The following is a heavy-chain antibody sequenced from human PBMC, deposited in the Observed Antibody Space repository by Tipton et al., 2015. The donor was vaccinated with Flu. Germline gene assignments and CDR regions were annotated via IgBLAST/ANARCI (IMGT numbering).Heavy chain of an antibody. CDR3: ATTTYYYGSGTHDY. CDR1: GSSISSPYY. V-gene: IGHV4-38-2*01. D-gene: IGHD3-10*01. J-gene: IGHJ4*02. Sequence: TLSLTCAVSGSSISSPYYWGWIRQPPGKGLEWIGCVYHGGTTYYNPSLKSRVAISLDTFTNQFSLKLTSVTAADTAVYYCATTTYYYGSGTHDYWGQGTLVTVSS. CDR2: VYHGGTT.